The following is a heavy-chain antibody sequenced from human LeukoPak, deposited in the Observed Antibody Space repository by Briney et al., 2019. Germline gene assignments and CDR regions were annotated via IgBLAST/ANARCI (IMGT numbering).Heavy chain of an antibody. V-gene: IGHV3-23*01. D-gene: IGHD3-22*01. CDR1: GFNFGVYW. CDR2: ISGSGGST. J-gene: IGHJ4*02. Sequence: GGSLRLSCAASGFNFGVYWMSWVRRAPGKGLEWVSAISGSGGSTYYADSVKGRFTISRDNSKNTLYLQMNSLRAEDTAVYYCAKDRITMIVVVGEFDYWGQGTLVTVSS. CDR3: AKDRITMIVVVGEFDY.